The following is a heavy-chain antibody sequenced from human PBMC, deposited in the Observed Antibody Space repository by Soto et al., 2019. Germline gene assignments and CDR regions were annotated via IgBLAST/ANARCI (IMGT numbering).Heavy chain of an antibody. J-gene: IGHJ4*02. Sequence: QVQLQESGPGLVKPSQTLSLTCTVSGGSISNGGYYWSWIRQHPGKGLEWIGYIYYSGSTYYHPSLKSRVTISVDTSKNQFSLKLSSVTAADTAVYYCARAGYSSGSIDSWGQGTLVTFSS. D-gene: IGHD6-19*01. CDR3: ARAGYSSGSIDS. V-gene: IGHV4-31*03. CDR2: IYYSGST. CDR1: GGSISNGGYY.